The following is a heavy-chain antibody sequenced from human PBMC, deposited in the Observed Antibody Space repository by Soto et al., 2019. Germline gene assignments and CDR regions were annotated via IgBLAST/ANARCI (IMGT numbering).Heavy chain of an antibody. CDR3: ARAYSSSWYRSRLVFDY. CDR2: ISAYNGNT. Sequence: ASVKVSCKASGYTFTSYGISWVRQAPGQGLEWMRWISAYNGNTNYAQKLQGRVTMTTDTSTSTAYMELRSLRSDDTAVYYCARAYSSSWYRSRLVFDYWAQGTLVTVSS. J-gene: IGHJ4*02. CDR1: GYTFTSYG. D-gene: IGHD6-13*01. V-gene: IGHV1-18*01.